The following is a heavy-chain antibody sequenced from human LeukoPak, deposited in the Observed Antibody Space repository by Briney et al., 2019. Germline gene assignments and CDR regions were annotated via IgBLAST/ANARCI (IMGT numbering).Heavy chain of an antibody. CDR3: ARAVALVRGVNYFDY. CDR2: ISSSSSTI. CDR1: GFTFSSYS. Sequence: GGSLGLSCAASGFTFSSYSMNWVRQAPGKGLEWVSYISSSSSTIYYADSVKGRFTISRDNAKNSLYLQMNSLRAEDTAVYYCARAVALVRGVNYFDYWGQGTLVTVSS. D-gene: IGHD3-10*01. V-gene: IGHV3-48*04. J-gene: IGHJ4*02.